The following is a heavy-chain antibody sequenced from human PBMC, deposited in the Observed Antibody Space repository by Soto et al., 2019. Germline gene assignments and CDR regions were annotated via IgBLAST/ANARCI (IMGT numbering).Heavy chain of an antibody. J-gene: IGHJ4*02. CDR2: INSDGSNT. CDR1: RFTFNSYA. D-gene: IGHD2-15*01. Sequence: GGSLRLSCAASRFTFNSYAMSWVRQAPGKGLVWVSRINSDGSNTDYADSVKGRFTISRDNAKNTLYVQMNSLRAEDTAVYYCTKARYCNGGSCPFDFGGQGTLVTVSS. V-gene: IGHV3-74*01. CDR3: TKARYCNGGSCPFDF.